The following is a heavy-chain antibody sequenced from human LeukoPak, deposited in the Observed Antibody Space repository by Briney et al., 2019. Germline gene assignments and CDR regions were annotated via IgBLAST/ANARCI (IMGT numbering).Heavy chain of an antibody. CDR3: ASGYPGYVAWFDP. D-gene: IGHD5-12*01. CDR1: GFAVSGSY. J-gene: IGHJ5*02. Sequence: GGSLRLSCAASGFAVSGSYLTWVRQAPGKGLEWLSTLYTGGATYYADSVKGRFTISRDDSNSTLHLQMDSLRPDDTAVYYCASGYPGYVAWFDPWGQGTLVTVSS. V-gene: IGHV3-66*01. CDR2: LYTGGAT.